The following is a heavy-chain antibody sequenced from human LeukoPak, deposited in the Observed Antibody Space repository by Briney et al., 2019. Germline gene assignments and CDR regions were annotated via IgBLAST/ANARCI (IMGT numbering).Heavy chain of an antibody. D-gene: IGHD5-18*01. CDR2: ISTSGSYI. J-gene: IGHJ6*02. CDR3: ARDTQPDGMDV. CDR1: GFTFSSYT. V-gene: IGHV3-21*01. Sequence: GALRLSCAASGFTFSSYTMNWVRQAPGKGLEWVSSISTSGSYIYYADSVKGRFTISRDNAKNSLYLQMNSLRAEDTAVYYCARDTQPDGMDVWGQGTTVTVSS.